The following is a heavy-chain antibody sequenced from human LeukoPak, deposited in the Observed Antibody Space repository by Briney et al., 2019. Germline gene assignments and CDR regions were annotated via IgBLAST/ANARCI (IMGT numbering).Heavy chain of an antibody. CDR1: GXTFISYD. CDR2: ISGSGGTI. J-gene: IGHJ4*02. V-gene: IGHV3-48*03. Sequence: GGSLRLSCAASGXTFISYDMNWVRQAPGKGLEWVSYISGSGGTIYYADSVKGRFTISRDNAKNSLYLQMNSLRAEDTAVYYCSRGRLFGDYWGQGALVTVSS. CDR3: SRGRLFGDY. D-gene: IGHD2-21*02.